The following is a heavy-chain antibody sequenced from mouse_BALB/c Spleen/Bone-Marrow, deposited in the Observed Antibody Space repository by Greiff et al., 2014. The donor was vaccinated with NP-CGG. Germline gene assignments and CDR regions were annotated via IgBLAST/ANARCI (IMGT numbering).Heavy chain of an antibody. CDR3: ASGVTTGWFVY. CDR2: IYPGSGST. Sequence: VKLMESGAELVRPGASVKLSCKTSGYIFTSYWIHWVKQRSGQGLEWIARIYPGSGSTYYNEKFEGKATLTADKSSSTAYMQLSSPKSEDSAVYFCASGVTTGWFVYWGQGTLVTVSA. CDR1: GYIFTSYW. V-gene: IGHV1-76*01. D-gene: IGHD2-2*01. J-gene: IGHJ3*01.